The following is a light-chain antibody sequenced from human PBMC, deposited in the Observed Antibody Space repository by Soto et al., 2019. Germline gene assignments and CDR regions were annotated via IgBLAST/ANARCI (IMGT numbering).Light chain of an antibody. Sequence: DIQMTQSPSTLSASVGDRVTITCRASQSISSWLAWYQQKPGKAPKLLIYDASSLESGVPSRFSASGSGTEFTLTISSLQPDDFATYYCQQYNSYPGYTFGQGTKLEIK. CDR2: DAS. J-gene: IGKJ2*01. CDR3: QQYNSYPGYT. V-gene: IGKV1-5*01. CDR1: QSISSW.